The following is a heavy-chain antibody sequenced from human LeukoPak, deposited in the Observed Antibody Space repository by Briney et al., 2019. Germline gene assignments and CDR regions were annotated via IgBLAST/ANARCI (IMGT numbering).Heavy chain of an antibody. Sequence: GGSLRLSCAASGFTFSSYGMHWVRQAPGKGLEWVAVISYDASDKYYADSVKGRFTISRDNPKNTLYLQMNSLRAEDTAVYYCAKGGPFGELFAYFDYWGQGNLVTVSS. D-gene: IGHD3-10*01. V-gene: IGHV3-30*18. J-gene: IGHJ4*02. CDR1: GFTFSSYG. CDR2: ISYDASDK. CDR3: AKGGPFGELFAYFDY.